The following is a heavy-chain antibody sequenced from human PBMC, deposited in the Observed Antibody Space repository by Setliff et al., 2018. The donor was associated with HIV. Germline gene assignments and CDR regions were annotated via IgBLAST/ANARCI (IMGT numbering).Heavy chain of an antibody. D-gene: IGHD6-19*01. J-gene: IGHJ5*02. CDR2: VNTNNDKT. V-gene: IGHV1-18*01. CDR1: GYTFTNFG. CDR3: ARDLYTSGWPNWFDP. Sequence: ASVKVSCKASGYTFTNFGITWVRQVPGQGLEWMGWVNTNNDKTNYAQKFQGRVTMTTDRSTKTAYLDLGSLRPDDTAAYYCARDLYTSGWPNWFDPWGPGTLVTVSS.